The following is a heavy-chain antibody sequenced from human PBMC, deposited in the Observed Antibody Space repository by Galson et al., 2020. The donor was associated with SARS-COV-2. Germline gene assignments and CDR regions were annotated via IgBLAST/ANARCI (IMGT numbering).Heavy chain of an antibody. J-gene: IGHJ6*02. CDR1: GGSFSGYY. D-gene: IGHD2-15*01. Sequence: SETLSLTCAVYGGSFSGYYWSWIRQTPGKGLEWIGEINHSGSTNYNPTLKNRDTISVDTSKNQFSLKLRSVTAADTAVYYCARGTVVLADNYYFYGMDVWGQGTTVTVSS. V-gene: IGHV4-34*01. CDR2: INHSGST. CDR3: ARGTVVLADNYYFYGMDV.